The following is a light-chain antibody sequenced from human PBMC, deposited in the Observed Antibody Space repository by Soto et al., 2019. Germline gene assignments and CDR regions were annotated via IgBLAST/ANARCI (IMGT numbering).Light chain of an antibody. Sequence: DIPMTQSPSSLSASVGDRVTINCRASQGISNYLAWYQQKPGKVPKLLIYAASTLQSGVPSRFSGSGSGTDFTLTISSLQPEDVSTYYCQKYNSAPWTFGQGNKVEIK. J-gene: IGKJ1*01. CDR3: QKYNSAPWT. V-gene: IGKV1-27*01. CDR2: AAS. CDR1: QGISNY.